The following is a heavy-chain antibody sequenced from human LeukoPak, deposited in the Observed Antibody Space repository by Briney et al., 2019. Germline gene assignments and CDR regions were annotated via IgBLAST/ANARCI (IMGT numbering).Heavy chain of an antibody. V-gene: IGHV3-21*01. J-gene: IGHJ4*02. CDR3: ARDWRRGYSYGLLEFDY. CDR2: ISSSSSYI. D-gene: IGHD5-18*01. Sequence: GGSLRLSCAASGFTFSSYSMTWVRQAPGKGLEWVSSISSSSSYIYYADSVKGRFTISRDNAKNSLYLQMNSLRAEDTAVYYCARDWRRGYSYGLLEFDYWGQGTLVTVSS. CDR1: GFTFSSYS.